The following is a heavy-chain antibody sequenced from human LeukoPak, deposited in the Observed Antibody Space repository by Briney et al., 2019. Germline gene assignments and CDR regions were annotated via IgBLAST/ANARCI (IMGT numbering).Heavy chain of an antibody. D-gene: IGHD5-12*01. CDR1: GGSISSYY. Sequence: SETLSLTCTVSGGSISSYYWSWIRQPPGKGLEWIGYIYYSGSTNYNPSLKSRVTMSVDTSKNQFSLKLSSVTAADTAVYYCAREGGYASPFDYWGQGTLVTVSS. CDR2: IYYSGST. CDR3: AREGGYASPFDY. J-gene: IGHJ4*02. V-gene: IGHV4-59*12.